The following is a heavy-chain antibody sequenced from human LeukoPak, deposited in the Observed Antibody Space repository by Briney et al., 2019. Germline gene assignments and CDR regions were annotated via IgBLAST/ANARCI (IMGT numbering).Heavy chain of an antibody. J-gene: IGHJ5*02. V-gene: IGHV4-59*08. D-gene: IGHD3-10*01. Sequence: SETLSLTCTVSGGSISSYYRSWIRQPPGKGLEWIGYIYYNGSTYYNPSLKSRVTISVDTSKNQFSLKLSSVTAADTAVYYCARTSLGGAWFDPWGQGTLVTVSS. CDR3: ARTSLGGAWFDP. CDR2: IYYNGST. CDR1: GGSISSYY.